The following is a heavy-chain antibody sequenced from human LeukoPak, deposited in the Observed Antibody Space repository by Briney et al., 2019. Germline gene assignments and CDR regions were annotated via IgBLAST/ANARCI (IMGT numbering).Heavy chain of an antibody. V-gene: IGHV1-2*02. J-gene: IGHJ4*02. Sequence: ASVKVSCKTSGYTFTGNHVHWLRQAPGQGLEWMGWINPNSGDTHYAQNFQGRVTMAADTSVSTAYMELSSLRSDDTAVYYCARARLGATGSYFFDYWGQGTLVTVSS. CDR1: GYTFTGNH. D-gene: IGHD1-26*01. CDR3: ARARLGATGSYFFDY. CDR2: INPNSGDT.